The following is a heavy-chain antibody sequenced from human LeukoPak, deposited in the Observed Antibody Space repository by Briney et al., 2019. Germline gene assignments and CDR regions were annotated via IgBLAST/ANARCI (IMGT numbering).Heavy chain of an antibody. CDR3: AKKLIGNVDYFDY. CDR2: ISYDGSRK. Sequence: GGSLRLSCAASGFIFNTYGMHWVHQAPGKGLEWVSYISYDGSRKNYADSVKGRFTISRDNSKNTLFLQMNSLKAEDTAVYYCAKKLIGNVDYFDYWGQGTLVTVSS. J-gene: IGHJ4*02. CDR1: GFIFNTYG. V-gene: IGHV3-30*02. D-gene: IGHD2-8*01.